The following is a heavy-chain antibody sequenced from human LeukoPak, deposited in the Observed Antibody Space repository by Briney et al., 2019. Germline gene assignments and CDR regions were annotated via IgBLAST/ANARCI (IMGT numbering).Heavy chain of an antibody. Sequence: GESLKISCKGSGYSLTSYWIGWVRQMPGKGLEWMGIIYPGDSDTRYSPSFQGQVTISADKSISTAYLQWSSLKASDTAMYYCARPLPPPTVTTTDDAFDIWGQRTMVTVSS. V-gene: IGHV5-51*01. CDR2: IYPGDSDT. CDR1: GYSLTSYW. D-gene: IGHD4-17*01. J-gene: IGHJ3*02. CDR3: ARPLPPPTVTTTDDAFDI.